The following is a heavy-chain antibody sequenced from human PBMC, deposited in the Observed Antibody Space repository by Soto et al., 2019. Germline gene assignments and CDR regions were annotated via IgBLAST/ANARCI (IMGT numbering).Heavy chain of an antibody. V-gene: IGHV3-15*01. D-gene: IGHD4-4*01. Sequence: GGSLRLSCAASGFTFSNAWMSWVRQAPGKGLEWVGRIKSKTDGGTTDYAAPVKGRFTISRDDSKNTLYLQMNSLKTEDTAVYYCTTDPTTVTTYEEAFDIWGQGTMVTVSS. CDR3: TTDPTTVTTYEEAFDI. CDR1: GFTFSNAW. CDR2: IKSKTDGGTT. J-gene: IGHJ3*02.